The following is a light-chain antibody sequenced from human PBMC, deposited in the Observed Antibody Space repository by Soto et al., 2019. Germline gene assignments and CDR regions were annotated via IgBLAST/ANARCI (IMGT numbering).Light chain of an antibody. V-gene: IGKV1-39*01. CDR1: QSIDTY. Sequence: DIQMTQSPSSLSASVGDRVTITCRASQSIDTYLNWYQQKPGTAPKLLIYAASSLQSGVPSRFSGRGSGTDFTLTISSLQPEDFATYYCQQRYSTPMYTFGQGTKVEIK. CDR3: QQRYSTPMYT. CDR2: AAS. J-gene: IGKJ2*01.